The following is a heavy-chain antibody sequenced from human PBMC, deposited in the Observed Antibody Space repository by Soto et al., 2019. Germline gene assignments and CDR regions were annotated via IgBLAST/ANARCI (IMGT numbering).Heavy chain of an antibody. V-gene: IGHV3-30*09. D-gene: IGHD3-10*01. CDR2: ISSDGSDK. CDR3: ARDRQYGAGFIDV. J-gene: IGHJ6*02. Sequence: GGSLRLSCAASGFTFSSYAMHWVRQAPGKGLEWVAVISSDGSDKYYADSVKGRFAISRDNSKNTLYVQLNRMRAEDTALYYCARDRQYGAGFIDVWGQGTTVTVS. CDR1: GFTFSSYA.